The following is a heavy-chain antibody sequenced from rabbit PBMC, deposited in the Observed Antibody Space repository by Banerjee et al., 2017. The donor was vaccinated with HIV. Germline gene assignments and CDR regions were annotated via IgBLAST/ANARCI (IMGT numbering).Heavy chain of an antibody. D-gene: IGHD4-1*01. CDR1: GFSFSSSQW. Sequence: QEQLVESGGGLVQPEGSLTLTCTASGFSFSSSQWICWVRQAPGKGLEWIACIDAGSSDSTYYASWAKGRLTISRTSSTTVTLQMTSLTAADTATYFCARDLAGVIGWNFNLWGPGTLVT. V-gene: IGHV1S45*01. CDR2: IDAGSSDST. CDR3: ARDLAGVIGWNFNL. J-gene: IGHJ4*01.